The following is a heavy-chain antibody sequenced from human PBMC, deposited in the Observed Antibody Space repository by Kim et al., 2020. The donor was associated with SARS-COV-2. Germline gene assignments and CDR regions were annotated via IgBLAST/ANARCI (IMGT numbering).Heavy chain of an antibody. CDR2: IT. J-gene: IGHJ4*02. Sequence: ITNYTHKLQGRVTLTTDTSTGTAYMELGSLISDDTALYYCARDRKHGLDSWGQGTLVTVSS. CDR3: ARDRKHGLDS. V-gene: IGHV1-18*01.